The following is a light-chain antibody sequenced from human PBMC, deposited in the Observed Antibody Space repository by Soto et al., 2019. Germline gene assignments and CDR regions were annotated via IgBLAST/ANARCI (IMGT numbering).Light chain of an antibody. CDR1: QDINNF. V-gene: IGKV1-16*01. Sequence: DILMTQSPSSLSASVGGRVTITCRASQDINNFLAWFQQKPGKAPKPLIYSASSLQDGVPSRFSGSGSGTHFTLTISSLQPEDFATYFCLQYDRFPATFGGGTRVDIE. J-gene: IGKJ4*01. CDR2: SAS. CDR3: LQYDRFPAT.